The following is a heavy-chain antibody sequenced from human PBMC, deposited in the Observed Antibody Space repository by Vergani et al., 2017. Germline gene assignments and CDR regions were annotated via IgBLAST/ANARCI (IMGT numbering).Heavy chain of an antibody. CDR2: IYGGGST. CDR3: ARVXRTPSGYCSSTSCYSYYYYYMDV. J-gene: IGHJ6*03. CDR1: GFTVSSNY. Sequence: EVQLLESGGGLVQPGGSLRLSCAASGFTVSSNYMSWVRQAPGKGLEWVSVIYGGGSTYYADSVKGRFTISRDNSKNTLYLQMNSLRAEDTAVYYCARVXRTPSGYCSSTSCYSYYYYYMDVWGKGTTVTVSS. D-gene: IGHD2-2*03. V-gene: IGHV3-53*01.